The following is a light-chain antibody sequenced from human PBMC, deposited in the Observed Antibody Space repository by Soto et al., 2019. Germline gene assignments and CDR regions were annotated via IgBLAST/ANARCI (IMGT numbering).Light chain of an antibody. CDR3: QQFFYFPT. V-gene: IGKV4-1*01. J-gene: IGKJ1*01. Sequence: DIVLTPSPDSLAVSVGLSRTINRRSIRGDLFPSNDESFVAWYQQKPGQSPQLLINWASTREAGVPDRFSGSGSGTEFTLNINSLQAEDVATYYCQQFFYFPTFGQGTKVDIK. CDR1: RGDLFPSNDESF. CDR2: WAS.